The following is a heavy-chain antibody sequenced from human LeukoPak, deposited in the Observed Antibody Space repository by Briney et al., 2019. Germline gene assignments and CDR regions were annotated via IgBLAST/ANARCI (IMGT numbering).Heavy chain of an antibody. Sequence: ASVKVSCKTSGYTFTSYGVSWVRQAPGQGLEWMGWISAYNGNTNYAQKLQGRVTMTTDTSTSTAYMDLRRLRSDDTAVYYCARLVAGTYFDYWGQGTLVTVSS. CDR3: ARLVAGTYFDY. CDR2: ISAYNGNT. D-gene: IGHD6-19*01. J-gene: IGHJ4*02. CDR1: GYTFTSYG. V-gene: IGHV1-18*01.